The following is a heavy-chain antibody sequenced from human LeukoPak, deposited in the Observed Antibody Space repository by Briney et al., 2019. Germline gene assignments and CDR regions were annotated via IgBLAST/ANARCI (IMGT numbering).Heavy chain of an antibody. CDR3: TKAPLRSCSGAFCYPFDY. Sequence: GGSLRLSREASGFTFNNYAMSWVRQTPGKGLEWVAATVGGRPDTYHADSVKGRFTVSRDDSRSTLFLQMNSLRVEDTAVYYCTKAPLRSCSGAFCYPFDYWGQGTLVTVSS. CDR2: TVGGRPDT. J-gene: IGHJ4*02. CDR1: GFTFNNYA. V-gene: IGHV3-23*01. D-gene: IGHD2-8*02.